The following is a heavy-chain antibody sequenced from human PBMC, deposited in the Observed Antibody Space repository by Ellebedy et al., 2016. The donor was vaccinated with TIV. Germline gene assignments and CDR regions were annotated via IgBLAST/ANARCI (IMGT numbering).Heavy chain of an antibody. J-gene: IGHJ4*02. D-gene: IGHD6-13*01. V-gene: IGHV3-21*01. CDR1: GFTFSSYS. Sequence: GGSLRLXXAASGFTFSSYSMNWVRQAPGKGLEWVSSISSSSSYIYYADSVKGRFTISRDNAKNSLYLQMNSLRAEDTAVYYCARAGGSSSAYDYWGQGTLVTVSS. CDR3: ARAGGSSSAYDY. CDR2: ISSSSSYI.